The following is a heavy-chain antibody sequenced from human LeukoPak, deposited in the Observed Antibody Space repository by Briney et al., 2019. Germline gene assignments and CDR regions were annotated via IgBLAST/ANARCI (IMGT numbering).Heavy chain of an antibody. Sequence: GESLKISCKGSGSSFTTYWIAWVRQMPGKGLEWMEIIYPGDSDIRYSPSFQGQVTISADKSINTAYLQWSSLRASDTAMYYCARSNSWYDYWGQETLVTVSS. D-gene: IGHD6-13*01. CDR1: GSSFTTYW. CDR2: IYPGDSDI. J-gene: IGHJ4*02. V-gene: IGHV5-51*01. CDR3: ARSNSWYDY.